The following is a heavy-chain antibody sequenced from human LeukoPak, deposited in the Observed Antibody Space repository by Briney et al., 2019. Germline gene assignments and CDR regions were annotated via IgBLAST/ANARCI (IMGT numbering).Heavy chain of an antibody. Sequence: PGGSLRLSCAASGFTFSSYSMNWARQAPGKGLEWVSSISSSSYIYHADSEKGRFTISRDNAKNSLYLQMNSLRAEDTAVYYCASPPLRAPMVRGVIFDYWGQGTLVTVSS. CDR2: ISSSSYI. D-gene: IGHD3-10*01. CDR3: ASPPLRAPMVRGVIFDY. CDR1: GFTFSSYS. J-gene: IGHJ4*02. V-gene: IGHV3-21*01.